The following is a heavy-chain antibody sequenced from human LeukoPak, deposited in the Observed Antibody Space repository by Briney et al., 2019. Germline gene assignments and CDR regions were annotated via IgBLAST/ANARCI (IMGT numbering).Heavy chain of an antibody. CDR1: GFTFSSYA. Sequence: GRSLRLSCAASGFTFSSYAMSWVRQAPGKGLEWVSAISGSGGSTYYADSVKGRFTISRDNSKNTLYLQMNSLRAEDTAVYYCAKAKVNGSYTPAGYYYYGMDVWGQGTTVTVSS. CDR3: AKAKVNGSYTPAGYYYYGMDV. V-gene: IGHV3-23*01. J-gene: IGHJ6*02. CDR2: ISGSGGST. D-gene: IGHD1-26*01.